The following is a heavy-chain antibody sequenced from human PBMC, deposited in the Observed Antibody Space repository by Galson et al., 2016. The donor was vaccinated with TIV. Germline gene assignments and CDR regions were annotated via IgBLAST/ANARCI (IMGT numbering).Heavy chain of an antibody. J-gene: IGHJ4*02. CDR3: ARGNPVAGRGIDY. V-gene: IGHV1-69*05. CDR2: IISISGTA. Sequence: SVKVSCKASGGTFRSYVVTWVRQAPGQGLEWMGGIISISGTANYAQKFQGRLTITTDESTSTSYMELTSLTSEDTAIYYCARGNPVAGRGIDYWGQRTLVTVSS. D-gene: IGHD6-19*01. CDR1: GGTFRSYV.